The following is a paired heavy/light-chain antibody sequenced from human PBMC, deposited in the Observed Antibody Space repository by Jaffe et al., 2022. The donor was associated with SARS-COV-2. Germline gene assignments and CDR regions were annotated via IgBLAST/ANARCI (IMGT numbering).Heavy chain of an antibody. V-gene: IGHV3-43*02. CDR1: GFSFDDYV. J-gene: IGHJ6*04. CDR3: ARDSYGLDV. CDR2: ISGDGSDT. Sequence: EVQLVESGGGVVQPGGSLRLSCAASGFSFDDYVMHWVRQGPGKGLEWVSLISGDGSDTYSADSVKGRFIISRDNSKNSLYLQMNSLTTEDTAVYFCARDSYGLDVWGTGTTVTVSS.
Light chain of an antibody. V-gene: IGLV2-14*01. CDR3: SSFTISSTLWV. CDR2: AVS. J-gene: IGLJ3*02. CDR1: SSDVGGYNY. Sequence: QSALTQPASVSGSPGQSITISCTGTSSDVGGYNYVSWYQQHPGKAPKLMIYAVSDRPSGVPDRFSGSRSGNTASLTISGLQAEDEADYYCSSFTISSTLWVFGGGTKLTVL.